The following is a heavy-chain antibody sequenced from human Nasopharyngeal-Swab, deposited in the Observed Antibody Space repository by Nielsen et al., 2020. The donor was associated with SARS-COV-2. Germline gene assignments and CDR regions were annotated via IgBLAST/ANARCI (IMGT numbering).Heavy chain of an antibody. CDR1: GYSFTTYA. CDR3: ARGRYYYDSSPEDYFDY. Sequence: SVKVSCKASGYSFTTYAMNWVRQAPGQGLEWMGGIIPIFGTANYAQKFQGRVTITADESTSTAYMELSSLRSEDTAVYYCARGRYYYDSSPEDYFDYWGQGTLVTVSS. V-gene: IGHV1-69*13. J-gene: IGHJ4*02. D-gene: IGHD3-22*01. CDR2: IIPIFGTA.